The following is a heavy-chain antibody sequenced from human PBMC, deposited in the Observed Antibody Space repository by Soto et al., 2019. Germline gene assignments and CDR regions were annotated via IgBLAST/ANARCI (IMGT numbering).Heavy chain of an antibody. CDR2: INHSGST. J-gene: IGHJ6*02. V-gene: IGHV4-34*01. CDR3: ARAGAKYGYYYYYGMDV. Sequence: SETLSLTCAVYGGSFSGYYWSWIRQPPGKGLEWIGEINHSGSTNYNPSLKSRVTISVDASKNQFSLKLSSVTAADTAVYYCARAGAKYGYYYYYGMDVWGQGTTVTV. D-gene: IGHD2-8*01. CDR1: GGSFSGYY.